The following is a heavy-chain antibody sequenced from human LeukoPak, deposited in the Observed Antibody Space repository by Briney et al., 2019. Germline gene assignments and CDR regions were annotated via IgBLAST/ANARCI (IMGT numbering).Heavy chain of an antibody. CDR2: IYYSGST. CDR1: GGSISSGGYY. Sequence: SETLSLTCTVSGGSISSGGYYWSWIRQHPGKGLEWIGYIYYSGSTYYNPSLKSRVTISVDTSKNQFSLKLSSVTAADSAVYYCARSLIAAPYYWGQGTLVTLSS. D-gene: IGHD6-6*01. V-gene: IGHV4-31*03. J-gene: IGHJ4*02. CDR3: ARSLIAAPYY.